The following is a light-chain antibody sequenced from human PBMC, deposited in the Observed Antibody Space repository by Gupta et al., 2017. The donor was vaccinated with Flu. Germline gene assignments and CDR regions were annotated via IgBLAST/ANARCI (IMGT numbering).Light chain of an antibody. J-gene: IGLJ3*02. CDR3: GACDSSLDSWV. CDR2: ENN. V-gene: IGLV1-51*02. Sequence: QSVLTQPPSVSAAPGQKVTISCSGSSSNIGNNYVSWYQQLPGTAPKLLIYENNKRPSGIPDRFSGSKSGTSATLGITGLQTGDEADYYCGACDSSLDSWVFGGGTKLPVL. CDR1: SSNIGNNY.